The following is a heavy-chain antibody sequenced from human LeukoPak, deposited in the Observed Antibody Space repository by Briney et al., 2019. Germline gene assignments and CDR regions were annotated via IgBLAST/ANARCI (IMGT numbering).Heavy chain of an antibody. CDR2: IISSGGTT. D-gene: IGHD5-18*01. CDR3: TKNAGYSYGVYYFDY. Sequence: SGGSLRLSCAASGFDFSKYAMSWVRQAPGKGLEWVSSIISSGGTTYYADSVKGRFTISRDNSKNTVHLQMDSLRAEDSAIYYCTKNAGYSYGVYYFDYWGQGTLVPVSS. J-gene: IGHJ4*02. CDR1: GFDFSKYA. V-gene: IGHV3-23*01.